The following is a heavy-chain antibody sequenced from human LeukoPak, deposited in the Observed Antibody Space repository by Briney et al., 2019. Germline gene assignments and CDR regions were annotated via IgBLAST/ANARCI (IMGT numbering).Heavy chain of an antibody. CDR3: ARAHIQDYTIVGLVDH. CDR1: GFTFSDYS. CDR2: ISSRSTYA. D-gene: IGHD1-26*01. Sequence: GGSLRLSCAASGFTFSDYSMNWVRQTPGQGLEWVSSISSRSTYAYYADSVRGRFTASRDSAKNSLFLQMDNLRVEDTAIYYCARAHIQDYTIVGLVDHWGQGTLVTVSS. J-gene: IGHJ5*02. V-gene: IGHV3-21*01.